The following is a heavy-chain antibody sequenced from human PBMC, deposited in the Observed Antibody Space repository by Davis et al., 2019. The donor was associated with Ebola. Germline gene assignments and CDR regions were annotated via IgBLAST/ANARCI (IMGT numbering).Heavy chain of an antibody. CDR1: GYSISSGFS. Sequence: MPSETLSLTCTVSGYSISSGFSWGWIRQPPGKGLEWMGSIYHSGSTNYNPSLKSRVTISVDTSKNQFSLKLSSVTAADTAVYYCARELGYCSGGSCYSGWFDPWGQGTLVTVSS. D-gene: IGHD2-15*01. CDR2: IYHSGST. V-gene: IGHV4-38-2*02. CDR3: ARELGYCSGGSCYSGWFDP. J-gene: IGHJ5*02.